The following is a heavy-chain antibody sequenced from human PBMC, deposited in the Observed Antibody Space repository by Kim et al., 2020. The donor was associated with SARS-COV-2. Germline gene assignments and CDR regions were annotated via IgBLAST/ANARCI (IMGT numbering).Heavy chain of an antibody. D-gene: IGHD4-17*01. CDR3: ARGRDPYGDYVLADY. V-gene: IGHV3-30-3*01. CDR2: ISYDGSNK. CDR1: GFTFSSYA. J-gene: IGHJ4*02. Sequence: GGSLRLSCAASGFTFSSYAMHWVRQAPGKGLEWVAVISYDGSNKYYADSVKGRFTISRDNSKNTLYLQMNSLRAEDTAVYYCARGRDPYGDYVLADYWGQGTLVTVSS.